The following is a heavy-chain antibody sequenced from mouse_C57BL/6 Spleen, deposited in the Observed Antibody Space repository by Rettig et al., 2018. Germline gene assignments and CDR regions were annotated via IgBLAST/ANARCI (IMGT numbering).Heavy chain of an antibody. CDR3: VRGGYYSNPGAMDN. D-gene: IGHD2-5*01. Sequence: SGYSFTSYYIHWVKQRPGQGLEWIGWIYPGSGNTKCNEKFKGKATLTADTSSSTAYMQLSSLTSEDSAVYYCVRGGYYSNPGAMDNWGQGTSVTVSS. J-gene: IGHJ4*01. CDR1: GYSFTSYY. V-gene: IGHV1-66*01. CDR2: IYPGSGNT.